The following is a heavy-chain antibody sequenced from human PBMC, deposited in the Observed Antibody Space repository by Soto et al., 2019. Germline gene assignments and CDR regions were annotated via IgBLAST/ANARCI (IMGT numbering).Heavy chain of an antibody. Sequence: EVQLLESGGGLVQPGGSLRLSCAASGFTFSSYGMSWVRQAPGKGLERVSGISGSGGGTHYADSVKGRFTISRDNSKSALYLQMNGLRAEDTAVYYCAKDINPQESPLGYCDLWGRGTLVTVSS. V-gene: IGHV3-23*01. D-gene: IGHD3-10*01. CDR1: GFTFSSYG. CDR3: AKDINPQESPLGYCDL. CDR2: ISGSGGGT. J-gene: IGHJ2*01.